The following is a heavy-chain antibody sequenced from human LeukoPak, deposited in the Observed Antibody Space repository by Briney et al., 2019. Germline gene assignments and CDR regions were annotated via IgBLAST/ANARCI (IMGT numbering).Heavy chain of an antibody. Sequence: GRSLRLSCAASGFTFSSYAMHWVRQAPGKGLEWVAVISYDGSNKYYADSVKGRFTISRDNSKNTLYLQMNSLRAEDTAVHYCAREGRYFDWEKDAFDIWGQGTMVTVSS. CDR3: AREGRYFDWEKDAFDI. D-gene: IGHD3-9*01. J-gene: IGHJ3*02. V-gene: IGHV3-30*04. CDR2: ISYDGSNK. CDR1: GFTFSSYA.